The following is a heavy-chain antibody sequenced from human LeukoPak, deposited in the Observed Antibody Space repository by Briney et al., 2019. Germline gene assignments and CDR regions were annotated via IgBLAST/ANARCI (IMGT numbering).Heavy chain of an antibody. CDR1: GFTFSSYE. V-gene: IGHV3-7*01. J-gene: IGHJ4*02. D-gene: IGHD3-22*01. CDR2: INQDGSGK. Sequence: GGSLRLSCAASGFTFSSYEMNWVRQAPGKGLEWVANINQDGSGKYFVDSVKGRFTISRDTAKNALYLQMNSLRAEDTAVYYCARVLRDSGGYYYYGYFDNWGQGTLVTVSS. CDR3: ARVLRDSGGYYYYGYFDN.